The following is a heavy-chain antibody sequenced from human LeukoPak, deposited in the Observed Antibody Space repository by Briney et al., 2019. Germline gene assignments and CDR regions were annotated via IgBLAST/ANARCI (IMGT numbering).Heavy chain of an antibody. V-gene: IGHV4-59*01. D-gene: IGHD4-23*01. Sequence: SETLSLTCTISGDSINSYHWSWLRQPPGSKLEWIGYFYYSGVTNYNPSLKSRVTMSLDTSKKQFSLKLSSVTAADTAVYYCARTGGNSHFDYWGRGTLVTVSS. J-gene: IGHJ4*02. CDR2: FYYSGVT. CDR1: GDSINSYH. CDR3: ARTGGNSHFDY.